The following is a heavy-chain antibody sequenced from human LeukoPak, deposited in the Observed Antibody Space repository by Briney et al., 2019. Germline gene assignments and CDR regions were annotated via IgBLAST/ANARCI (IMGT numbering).Heavy chain of an antibody. J-gene: IGHJ4*02. CDR2: ISYDGSNK. CDR1: GFSFSNHG. V-gene: IGHV3-30*19. Sequence: GGSLRLSCAASGFSFSNHGMHWVRQAPGKGLEWVAVISYDGSNKYYADSVKGRFTISRDNSKNTLYLQMNSLRAEDTAVYYCARYRVLGVIDYWGQGTLVTVSS. CDR3: ARYRVLGVIDY. D-gene: IGHD3-10*01.